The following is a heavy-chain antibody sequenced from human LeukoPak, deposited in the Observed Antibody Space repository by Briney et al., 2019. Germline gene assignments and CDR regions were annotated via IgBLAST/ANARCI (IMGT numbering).Heavy chain of an antibody. CDR2: IYYSGST. CDR3: ARVYSSSSALDY. CDR1: GGSISSHY. D-gene: IGHD6-6*01. V-gene: IGHV4-59*11. Sequence: PSESLSLTCTVSGGSISSHYWSWIRQPPGKGLEWIGYIYYSGSTNYNPSLKSRVTISVDTSKNQFSLKLSSVTAADTAVYYCARVYSSSSALDYWGQGTLVTVSS. J-gene: IGHJ4*02.